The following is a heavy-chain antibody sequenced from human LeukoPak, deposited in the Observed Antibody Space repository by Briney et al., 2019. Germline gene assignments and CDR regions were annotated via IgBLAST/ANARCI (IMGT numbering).Heavy chain of an antibody. CDR2: IIPIFGTA. Sequence: GASVKVSCKASGGTFSSYAISWVRQAPGQGLEWMGGIIPIFGTANYAQKFQGRVTITTDESTSTAYMELSSLRSEDTAVYYCARKSIAARDYYYYMDVWGKGTTVIVSS. V-gene: IGHV1-69*05. J-gene: IGHJ6*03. D-gene: IGHD6-6*01. CDR3: ARKSIAARDYYYYMDV. CDR1: GGTFSSYA.